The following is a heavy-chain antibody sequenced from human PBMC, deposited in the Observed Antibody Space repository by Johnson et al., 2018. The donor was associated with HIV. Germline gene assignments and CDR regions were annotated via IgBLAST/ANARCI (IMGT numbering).Heavy chain of an antibody. D-gene: IGHD5-12*01. Sequence: VQLVEPGGGMVQPGGSLRLSCAASAFPFSSYAMHWVRQAPGKGLEWVSAISSSGSSKYYTDSVKGRFTISRDNAKHSLFLQMNSLRTEDTAVYYCAREKWLQLGTFDIWGQGTMVTVSS. CDR2: ISSSGSSK. CDR3: AREKWLQLGTFDI. V-gene: IGHV3-21*03. J-gene: IGHJ3*02. CDR1: AFPFSSYA.